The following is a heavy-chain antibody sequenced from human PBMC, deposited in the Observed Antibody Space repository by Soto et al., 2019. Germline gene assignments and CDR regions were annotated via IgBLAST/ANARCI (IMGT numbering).Heavy chain of an antibody. CDR3: ARDAAGFGISRPLRVP. V-gene: IGHV3-74*01. D-gene: IGHD3-10*01. J-gene: IGHJ5*02. CDR1: GFTVSYYW. Sequence: PGGSLRLSCAASGFTVSYYWMHWVRQAPGQGLVWVSRIHSDGSSTTYADSVKGRFTISRDNAKNSLYLQMNSLRAEDTAVYYCARDAAGFGISRPLRVPWGQGTLVTVSS. CDR2: IHSDGSST.